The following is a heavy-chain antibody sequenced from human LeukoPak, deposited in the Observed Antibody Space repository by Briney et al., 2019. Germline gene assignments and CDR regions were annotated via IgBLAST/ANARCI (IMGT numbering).Heavy chain of an antibody. V-gene: IGHV4-4*02. J-gene: IGHJ4*02. CDR3: ARGEWDLLFDY. CDR1: GGSISSSNW. Sequence: SGTPSLTCAVSGGSISSSNWWSWVRQPPGKGLEWIGEIYHSGSTNYNPSLKSRVTISVDTSKNQFSLKLSSVTAADTAVYYCARGEWDLLFDYWGQGTLVTVSS. D-gene: IGHD1-26*01. CDR2: IYHSGST.